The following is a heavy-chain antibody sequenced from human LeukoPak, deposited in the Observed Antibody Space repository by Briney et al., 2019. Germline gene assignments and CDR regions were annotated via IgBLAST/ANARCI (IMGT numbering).Heavy chain of an antibody. V-gene: IGHV3-66*01. J-gene: IGHJ4*02. CDR1: GFTVSSNY. CDR3: ARADYGDYFDY. D-gene: IGHD3-16*01. CDR2: IYGGGST. Sequence: GGSPRLSCAASGFTVSSNYMSWVRQAPGKGLEWVSVIYGGGSTYYADSVKGRFTISRDNSKNTLYLQMNSLRAEDTAVYYCARADYGDYFDYWGQGTLVTVSS.